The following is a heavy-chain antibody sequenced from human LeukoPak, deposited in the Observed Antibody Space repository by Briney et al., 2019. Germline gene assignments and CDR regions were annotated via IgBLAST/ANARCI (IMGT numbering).Heavy chain of an antibody. CDR3: AISSGFNSYCNSTSCYAVYYYYRDV. V-gene: IGHV3-23*01. CDR1: GFTCSSYA. J-gene: IGHJ6*03. CDR2: ISGSGGST. D-gene: IGHD2-2*01. Sequence: GGSLRLSCAASGFTCSSYAMSWVRQAPGKGLEWVSAISGSGGSTYYADSVKGRFTISRDNSKNTLYLQMNSLTAEDTAVYYCAISSGFNSYCNSTSCYAVYYYYRDVWGKGTTVTVSS.